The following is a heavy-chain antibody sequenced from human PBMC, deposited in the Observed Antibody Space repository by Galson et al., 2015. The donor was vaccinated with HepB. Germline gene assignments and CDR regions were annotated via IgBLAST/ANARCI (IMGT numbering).Heavy chain of an antibody. CDR2: INHSGGT. V-gene: IGHV4-34*01. Sequence: SETLSLTCAVYGGSFSGSHWSWIRQPPGKGLEWLGEINHSGGTNYNPSLKSRVTISEDTSKKQFSLKLSSVTAADTAVYYCTRGLMVRGVATSSYYYYGMDVWGQGTTVTVSS. CDR3: TRGLMVRGVATSSYYYYGMDV. J-gene: IGHJ6*02. D-gene: IGHD3-10*01. CDR1: GGSFSGSH.